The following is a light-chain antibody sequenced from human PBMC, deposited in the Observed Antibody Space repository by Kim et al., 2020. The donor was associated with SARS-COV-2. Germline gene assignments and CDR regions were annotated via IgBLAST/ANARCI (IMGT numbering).Light chain of an antibody. V-gene: IGKV1-5*03. CDR1: QSISIW. Sequence: ASVGDRVTITCRASQSISIWLAWYQQKPGKAPKLLIYKASSLESGVPSRFSGSGSETEFTLTISSLQPDDFATYYCQQYNTYSGTFGQGTKVDIK. CDR2: KAS. CDR3: QQYNTYSGT. J-gene: IGKJ1*01.